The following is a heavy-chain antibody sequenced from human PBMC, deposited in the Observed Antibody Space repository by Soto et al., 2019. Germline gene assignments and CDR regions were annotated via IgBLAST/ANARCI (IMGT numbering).Heavy chain of an antibody. J-gene: IGHJ5*02. V-gene: IGHV1-46*01. CDR3: ASSEGDFWSGYWFDP. CDR2: INPSGGST. Sequence: GASVKVSCKASGYTFTSYYMHWVRQAPGQGLEWMGIINPSGGSTSYAQKFQGRVTMTRDTSTSTVYMELSSLRSEDTAVYYCASSEGDFWSGYWFDPWGQGTLVTSPQ. D-gene: IGHD3-3*01. CDR1: GYTFTSYY.